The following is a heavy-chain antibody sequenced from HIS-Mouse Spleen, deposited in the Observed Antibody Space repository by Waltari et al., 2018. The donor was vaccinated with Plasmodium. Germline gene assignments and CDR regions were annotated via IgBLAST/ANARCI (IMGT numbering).Heavy chain of an antibody. CDR1: GITCSRYA. CDR3: AKTIKYYDILTGYPFDY. V-gene: IGHV3-23*01. J-gene: IGHJ4*02. CDR2: ISGSGGGT. Sequence: EVQLLESGGGLVQPGGSLSIACAASGITCSRYAMSWVRQAPGKGLEWVSAISGSGGGTYYADSVKGRFTISRDNSKNTLYLQMNSLRAEDTAVYYCAKTIKYYDILTGYPFDYWGQGTLVTVSS. D-gene: IGHD3-9*01.